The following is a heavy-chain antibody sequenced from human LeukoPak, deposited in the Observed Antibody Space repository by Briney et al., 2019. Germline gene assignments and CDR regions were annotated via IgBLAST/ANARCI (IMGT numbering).Heavy chain of an antibody. Sequence: GESLKISCKASGYRFTKQWIGWVRQMPGKILECMAIIYPDDSKTEYAPSLQHQVTISADKSITTTYLQWRSLQASDTAMYYCATYSYTGGYYAFDIWGRGTMVMVSS. CDR2: IYPDDSKT. CDR3: ATYSYTGGYYAFDI. V-gene: IGHV5-51*01. J-gene: IGHJ3*02. D-gene: IGHD3-22*01. CDR1: GYRFTKQW.